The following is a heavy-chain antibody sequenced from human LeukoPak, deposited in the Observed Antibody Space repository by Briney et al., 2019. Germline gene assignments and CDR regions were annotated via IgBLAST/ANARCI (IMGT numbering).Heavy chain of an antibody. D-gene: IGHD2-2*01. CDR2: ISGSGGST. V-gene: IGHV3-23*01. CDR1: GFTFSNYA. Sequence: GGSLRLSCAASGFTFSNYAMSWVRQAPGKGLEWVSTISGSGGSTYYADSVKGRFTISRDNSKNTLYLQLNSLRAEDTAVYYCAKGTSPLYYYYGMDVWGQGTTVTVSS. J-gene: IGHJ6*02. CDR3: AKGTSPLYYYYGMDV.